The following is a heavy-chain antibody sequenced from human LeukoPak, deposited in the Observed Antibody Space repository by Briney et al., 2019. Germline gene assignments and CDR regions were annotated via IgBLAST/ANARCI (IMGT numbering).Heavy chain of an antibody. J-gene: IGHJ4*02. Sequence: HAGGSLRLSCAASGFTFSSYGMHWVRQAPGKGLEWVAVISYDGSNKYYADSVKGRFTISRDNSKNTLYLQMNSLRAEDTAVYYCAKDAWFGEITYYFDYWGQGTLVTVSS. CDR3: AKDAWFGEITYYFDY. D-gene: IGHD3-10*01. V-gene: IGHV3-30*18. CDR2: ISYDGSNK. CDR1: GFTFSSYG.